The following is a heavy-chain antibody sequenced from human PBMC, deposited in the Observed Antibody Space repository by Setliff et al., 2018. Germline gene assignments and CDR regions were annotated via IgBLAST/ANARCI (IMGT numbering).Heavy chain of an antibody. CDR3: VRDVGDGYGVDAYAGAGFDI. D-gene: IGHD3-16*01. CDR2: FRPSGKT. V-gene: IGHV4-38-2*02. J-gene: IGHJ3*02. CDR1: GSAISSGHY. Sequence: SETLSLTCAVSGSAISSGHYWGWVRQPPGKGLEWIGSFRPSGKTYYNPSLKSRVTISVDTSKKHFSLNLTPVTAADTAVYYCVRDVGDGYGVDAYAGAGFDIWGQGTVVTVSS.